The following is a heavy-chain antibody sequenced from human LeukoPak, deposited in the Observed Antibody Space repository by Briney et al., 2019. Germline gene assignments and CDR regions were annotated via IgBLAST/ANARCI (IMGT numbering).Heavy chain of an antibody. CDR3: ARLGIVGATTTRDYYYYYGMDV. Sequence: SETLSLTCTVSGGSISSYYWSWIRQPPGKGLEWIGYIYYSGSTNYNPSLKSRVTISVDTSKNQFSLKLSSVTAADTAVYYCARLGIVGATTTRDYYYYYGMDVWGQGTTVTVSS. V-gene: IGHV4-59*08. J-gene: IGHJ6*02. CDR1: GGSISSYY. CDR2: IYYSGST. D-gene: IGHD1-26*01.